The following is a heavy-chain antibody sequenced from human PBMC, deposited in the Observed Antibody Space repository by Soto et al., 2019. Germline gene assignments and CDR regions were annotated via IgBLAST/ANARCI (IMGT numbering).Heavy chain of an antibody. J-gene: IGHJ5*02. CDR2: ISYDGSNK. V-gene: IGHV3-30-3*01. CDR3: AKDSYCSGGSCYSP. Sequence: QVQLVESGGGVVQPGRSLRLSCAASGFTFSSYAMHWVRQAPGKGLEWVAVISYDGSNKYYADSVKGRFTISRDNSKNTLYLQMNSLRAEDTAVYYCAKDSYCSGGSCYSPWGQGTLVTVSS. D-gene: IGHD2-15*01. CDR1: GFTFSSYA.